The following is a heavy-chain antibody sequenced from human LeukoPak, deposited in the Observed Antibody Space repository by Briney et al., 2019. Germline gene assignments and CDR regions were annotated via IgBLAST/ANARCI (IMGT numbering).Heavy chain of an antibody. CDR2: ILLGGGGHA. CDR3: YIPYYDTSAYKGY. D-gene: IGHD3-22*01. J-gene: IGHJ4*02. CDR1: AITTTSDA. V-gene: IGHV3-23*01. Sequence: GGSLRLSCAVTAITTTSDALNWVRQAPGKGLEWVSAILLGGGGHAYYTDSVQGRFTISRDSSKNTLYLQMNSLRAEDTAVYYCYIPYYDTSAYKGYWGQGTLVTVSS.